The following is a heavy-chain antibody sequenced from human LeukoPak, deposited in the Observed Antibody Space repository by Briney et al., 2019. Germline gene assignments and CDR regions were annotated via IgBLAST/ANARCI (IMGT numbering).Heavy chain of an antibody. CDR1: GDTFSTYF. J-gene: IGHJ5*02. Sequence: SVKVSCKASGDTFSTYFISWVRQSPGQGLEWMGGTIPIFAITKYAQRFQGRVAITADESTTTAYMELSGLTPEDTAVYYCARARGGYDNSGYSSWGQGTLVTVSS. CDR3: ARARGGYDNSGYSS. V-gene: IGHV1-69*01. CDR2: TIPIFAIT. D-gene: IGHD3-22*01.